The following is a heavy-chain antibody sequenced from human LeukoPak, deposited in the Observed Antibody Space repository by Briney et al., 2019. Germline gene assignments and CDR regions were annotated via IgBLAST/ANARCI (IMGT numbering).Heavy chain of an antibody. D-gene: IGHD2/OR15-2a*01. CDR2: IYYSGST. CDR1: GFPFSDTW. Sequence: LRLSCAASGFPFSDTWMSWVRQAPGKGLELIGYIYYSGSTYYNPSLKSRVTMSVDTSKKQFSLKLSSVTAADTAVYFCSRQNITAWYFDLWGRGTLVTVSS. V-gene: IGHV4-31*02. CDR3: SRQNITAWYFDL. J-gene: IGHJ2*01.